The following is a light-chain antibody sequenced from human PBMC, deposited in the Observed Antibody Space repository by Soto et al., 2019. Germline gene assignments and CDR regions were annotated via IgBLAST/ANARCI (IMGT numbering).Light chain of an antibody. V-gene: IGKV4-1*01. CDR3: QQYYSAPLT. J-gene: IGKJ4*01. CDR2: WAS. CDR1: QSLLSSADNKNY. Sequence: DIVMSQSPDSLAVSLGERATINCKSRQSLLSSADNKNYLAWYQQRPGQPPKLLISWASTRQFGVPDRFIGSGSGTDFTLTISSLQAEDVAVYYCQQYYSAPLTFGGGTKVEIK.